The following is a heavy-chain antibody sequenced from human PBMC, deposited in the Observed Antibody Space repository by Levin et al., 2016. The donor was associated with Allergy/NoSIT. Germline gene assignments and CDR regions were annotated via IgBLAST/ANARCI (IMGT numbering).Heavy chain of an antibody. V-gene: IGHV4-31*02. J-gene: IGHJ3*02. CDR2: IYYSGST. CDR3: ASARGIGAFDI. Sequence: PGKGLEWIGYIYYSGSTYYNPSLKSRVTISVDTSKNQFSLKLSSVTAADTAVYYCASARGIGAFDIWGQGTMVTVSS. D-gene: IGHD3-10*01.